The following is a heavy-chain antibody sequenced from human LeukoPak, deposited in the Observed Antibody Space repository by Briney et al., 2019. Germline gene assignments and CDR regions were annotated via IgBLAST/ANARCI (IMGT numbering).Heavy chain of an antibody. D-gene: IGHD6-25*01. CDR3: ARDGRTAADAYYYGMGV. CDR2: ISGSGGST. CDR1: GFTFSSYA. V-gene: IGHV3-23*01. Sequence: HPGGSLRLSCAASGFTFSSYAMSWVRQAPGKGLGWVSAISGSGGSTYYADSVKGRFTISRDNSKNTLYLQMNSLRADDTAVYFCARDGRTAADAYYYGMGVWGQGTTVTVSS. J-gene: IGHJ6*02.